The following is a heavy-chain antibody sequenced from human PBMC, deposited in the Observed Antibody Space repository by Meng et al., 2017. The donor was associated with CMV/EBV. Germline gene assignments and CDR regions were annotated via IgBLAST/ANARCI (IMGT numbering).Heavy chain of an antibody. V-gene: IGHV3-9*03. D-gene: IGHD6-13*01. CDR1: GGTFDVYA. Sequence: GGSLRLSCAASGGTFDVYAMHWGRQAPGQGLGWVSGISWNSGSIGYADSVKGRFTISRDNATNSLYLQMNSLRAEEMALDYCAKDARGWVPRGYGYYGMDVWGQGTTVTVSS. J-gene: IGHJ6*02. CDR2: ISWNSGSI. CDR3: AKDARGWVPRGYGYYGMDV.